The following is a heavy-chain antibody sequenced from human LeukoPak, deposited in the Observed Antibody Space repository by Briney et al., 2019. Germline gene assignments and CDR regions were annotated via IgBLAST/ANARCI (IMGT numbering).Heavy chain of an antibody. V-gene: IGHV1-2*04. D-gene: IGHD1-26*01. Sequence: ASVTVSCKASGYTFTGYHIHWVRQAPGQGLEWMGWINPKSGGTNYAQKFEGWVTMTRDTSMSTVYMELSRLKSDDTAVYYCARDSGWEVVLYASEIWGQGTMVTASS. CDR3: ARDSGWEVVLYASEI. CDR1: GYTFTGYH. J-gene: IGHJ3*02. CDR2: INPKSGGT.